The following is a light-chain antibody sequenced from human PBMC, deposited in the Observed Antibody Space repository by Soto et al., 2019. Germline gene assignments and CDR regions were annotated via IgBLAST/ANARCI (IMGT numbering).Light chain of an antibody. CDR1: QDISTY. CDR3: PQRSSWPLT. Sequence: IVLTQSPASLSLSPGERATLSCRASQDISTYLAWYQQRPGQAPRLFIYDTFNRASGAPDRFSGSGSGTVFTLTITDVAPEDSAIYYCPQRSSWPLTFGGGTKVEIK. J-gene: IGKJ4*01. CDR2: DTF. V-gene: IGKV3-11*01.